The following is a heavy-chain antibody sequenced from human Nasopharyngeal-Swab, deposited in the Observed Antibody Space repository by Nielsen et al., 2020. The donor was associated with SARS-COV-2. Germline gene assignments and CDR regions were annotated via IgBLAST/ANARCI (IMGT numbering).Heavy chain of an antibody. J-gene: IGHJ6*03. V-gene: IGHV4-59*01. CDR3: ASRLGDYDSRSNYYYYYYMDV. D-gene: IGHD3-22*01. Sequence: WIRQPPGKGLEWLGYIYYSGSTNYNPSLKSRVTISVDTSKNQFSLKLSSVTAADTAVYYCASRLGDYDSRSNYYYYYYMDVWGKGTTVTV. CDR2: IYYSGST.